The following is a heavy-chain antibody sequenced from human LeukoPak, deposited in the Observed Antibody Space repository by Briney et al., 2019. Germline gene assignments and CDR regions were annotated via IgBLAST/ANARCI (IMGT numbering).Heavy chain of an antibody. D-gene: IGHD5-18*01. J-gene: IGHJ4*02. CDR1: GGSISSSRYY. V-gene: IGHV4-39*01. Sequence: PSETLSLTCAVSGGSISSSRYYWGWIRQPPGKGLEWIGYIYYTGSTYYNPSLKSRVTISADTSKNQFSQTLGSVSATDTAVYYCVSPRGFSYGYFDYWGQGTLVTVSS. CDR2: IYYTGST. CDR3: VSPRGFSYGYFDY.